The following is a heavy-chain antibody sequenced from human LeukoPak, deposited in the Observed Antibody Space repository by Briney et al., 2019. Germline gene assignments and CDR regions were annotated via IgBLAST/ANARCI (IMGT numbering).Heavy chain of an antibody. Sequence: GSLRLSCAASGFTFINYWMHWVRQAPGEGLVWVSHINNDGSTTTYADSVKGRFTISRDNAKNTLYLHVNSLRAEDTAVYYCARGGFCSGADCRGSFDYWGQRSLVTVSS. J-gene: IGHJ4*02. V-gene: IGHV3-74*01. CDR1: GFTFINYW. D-gene: IGHD2-15*01. CDR2: INNDGSTT. CDR3: ARGGFCSGADCRGSFDY.